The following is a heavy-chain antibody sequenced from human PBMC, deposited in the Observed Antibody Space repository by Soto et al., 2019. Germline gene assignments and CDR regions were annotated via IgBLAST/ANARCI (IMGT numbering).Heavy chain of an antibody. CDR1: GYTFSSYY. CDR3: ARGLGLGEC. D-gene: IGHD3-9*01. J-gene: IGHJ1*01. V-gene: IGHV1-46*01. Sequence: QVQLVQSGAEVKKPGASVKVSCKASGYTFSSYYIHWVRQAPGQGLEWIGIINPNGGSTTYAQNFKGRLPVTRDPSTATVYMDLSALTSADTAMYYWARGLGLGECWGQGTLVTVSS. CDR2: INPNGGST.